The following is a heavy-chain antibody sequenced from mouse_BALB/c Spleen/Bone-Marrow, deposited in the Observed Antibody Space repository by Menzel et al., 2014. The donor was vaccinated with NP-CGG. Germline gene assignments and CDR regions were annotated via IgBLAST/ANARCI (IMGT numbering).Heavy chain of an antibody. V-gene: IGHV1S81*02. CDR3: AREENYYGSIAMDY. J-gene: IGHJ4*01. Sequence: VQGVESGAELVKPGASVKLSCKASGYTFTSYWMHWVKQRPGQGPEWIGEINPSNGRTNYNEKFKSKATLTVDKSSSTAYMQLSSLTSEDSAVYYCAREENYYGSIAMDYWGQGTSVTVSS. CDR1: GYTFTSYW. CDR2: INPSNGRT. D-gene: IGHD1-1*01.